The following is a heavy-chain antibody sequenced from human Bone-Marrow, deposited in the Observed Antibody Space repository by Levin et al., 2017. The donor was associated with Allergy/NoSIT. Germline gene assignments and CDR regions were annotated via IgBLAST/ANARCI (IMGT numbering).Heavy chain of an antibody. CDR3: ARGLRQPI. D-gene: IGHD3-16*01. Sequence: GESLKISCAASGFTVSSNYMSWVRQAPGKGLEWVSVIYSCGSTYYADSVKGRFTISRDNSKNTLYLQMNSLRAEDTAVYYCARGLRQPIWGQGTLVTVSS. CDR2: IYSCGST. J-gene: IGHJ4*02. CDR1: GFTVSSNY. V-gene: IGHV3-66*03.